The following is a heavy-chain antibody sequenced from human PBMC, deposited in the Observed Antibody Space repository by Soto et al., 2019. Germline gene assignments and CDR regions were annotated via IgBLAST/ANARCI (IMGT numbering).Heavy chain of an antibody. CDR3: AHAYGGTSWPNDAFDV. Sequence: ITLKESGPTLVKPTQSLTLTCTFSGFSLSADGVAVGWIRQPPGKALEWLALIYWDDDTRYRPSLKSRLTITKDTYKNHLVLTMINLDPVDTATYYCAHAYGGTSWPNDAFDVWGQGTVVTVSS. V-gene: IGHV2-5*02. J-gene: IGHJ3*01. CDR1: GFSLSADGVA. CDR2: IYWDDDT. D-gene: IGHD2-2*01.